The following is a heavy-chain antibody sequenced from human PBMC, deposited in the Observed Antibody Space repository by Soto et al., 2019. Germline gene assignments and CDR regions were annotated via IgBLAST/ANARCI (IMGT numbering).Heavy chain of an antibody. CDR2: ISAYNGNT. CDR1: GYTFTSYG. CDR3: AREDVGATNPYYYGMDV. D-gene: IGHD1-26*01. J-gene: IGHJ6*02. Sequence: QVQLVQSGAEVKKPGASVKVSCKASGYTFTSYGISWVRQAPGQGLEWMGWISAYNGNTNYAQKLQGRVTMTTDTSTSTAYMELRSLRSDDTSVYYCAREDVGATNPYYYGMDVWGQGTTVTVSS. V-gene: IGHV1-18*04.